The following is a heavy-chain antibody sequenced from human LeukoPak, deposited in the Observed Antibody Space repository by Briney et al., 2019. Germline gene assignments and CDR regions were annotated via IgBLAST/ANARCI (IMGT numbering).Heavy chain of an antibody. V-gene: IGHV1-69*13. CDR1: GGTFSSYA. CDR2: IIPIFGTA. D-gene: IGHD2-2*01. J-gene: IGHJ5*02. CDR3: TRGRCASCHGDSGLDP. Sequence: SVKVSCKASGGTFSSYAISWVRQAPGQGLEWMGGIIPIFGTANYAQKFQGRVTITADESTSTAYMELSSLRSEDTAVYYCTRGRCASCHGDSGLDPWGQGTLVTVSS.